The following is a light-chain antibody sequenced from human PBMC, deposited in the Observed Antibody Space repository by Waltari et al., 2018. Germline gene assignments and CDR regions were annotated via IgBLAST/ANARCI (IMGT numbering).Light chain of an antibody. CDR1: SSDVGGYDF. CDR3: GSYAGSNIFV. V-gene: IGLV2-8*01. Sequence: QSALTQPPSASGSPGQSVTISCTGTSSDVGGYDFVSWYQQHPGKAPQVIIYEVSQRPAGVPARFSGSKSGNPASLTVSGLQAEDEADYYCGSYAGSNIFVFGTGTKVTVL. CDR2: EVS. J-gene: IGLJ1*01.